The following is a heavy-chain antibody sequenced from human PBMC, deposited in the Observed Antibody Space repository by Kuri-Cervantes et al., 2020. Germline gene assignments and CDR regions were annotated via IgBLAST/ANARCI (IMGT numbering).Heavy chain of an antibody. D-gene: IGHD4-23*01. CDR1: GFTFSSYA. CDR3: AKDSYGGIHPDAFDI. J-gene: IGHJ3*02. V-gene: IGHV3-30*04. Sequence: GESLKISCAASGFTFSSYAMHWVRQAPGKGLEWVAVISYDGSNKYYADSVKGRFTISRDNSKNTLYLQMNSQRAEDTAVYYCAKDSYGGIHPDAFDIWGQGTMVTVSS. CDR2: ISYDGSNK.